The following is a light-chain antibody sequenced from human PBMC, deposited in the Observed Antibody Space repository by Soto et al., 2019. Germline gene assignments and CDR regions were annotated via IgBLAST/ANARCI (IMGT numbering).Light chain of an antibody. CDR2: EVT. Sequence: QSVLTQPPSAYGSPGQSVTISCTGTSSDVGGYNYVYWYQQHPGKAPKLMIYEVTKRPSGVPDRFSGSKSGNTASLTVSGLQAEDEADYYCRSYADSNSYVFGTGTKVTVL. CDR1: SSDVGGYNY. CDR3: RSYADSNSYV. V-gene: IGLV2-8*01. J-gene: IGLJ1*01.